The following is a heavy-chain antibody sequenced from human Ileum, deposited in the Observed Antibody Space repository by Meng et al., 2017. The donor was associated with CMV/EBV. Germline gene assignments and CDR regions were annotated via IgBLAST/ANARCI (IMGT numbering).Heavy chain of an antibody. J-gene: IGHJ4*02. D-gene: IGHD6-13*01. CDR3: AREIPSSSWYYLDY. CDR2: IHPTGTT. CDR1: GGCITSYY. V-gene: IGHV4-4*07. Sequence: QLQEPGLGLLQPSETLSLNCTGTGGCITSYYWTWIRQPAGKGLEWIGRIHPTGTTDDNPSLRSRVSMSLDKSKNQFSLKLTSVTAADTAVYYCAREIPSSSWYYLDYWGQGTLVTVSS.